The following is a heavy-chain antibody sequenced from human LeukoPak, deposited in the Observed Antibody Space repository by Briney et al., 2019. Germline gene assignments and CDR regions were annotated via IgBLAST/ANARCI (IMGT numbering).Heavy chain of an antibody. D-gene: IGHD3-16*01. CDR1: GITFSSFA. CDR3: AKEDGYDYVWGAHGCMDV. V-gene: IGHV3-23*01. CDR2: ISDSGGTT. J-gene: IGHJ6*02. Sequence: AGGSLRLSCVVSGITFSSFAMSWVRQTPGKGPEWVSVISDSGGTTFYADPVKGRFTISRDNSKNTLYLQMNSLRLEDTAVYYCAKEDGYDYVWGAHGCMDVWGRGTTVTVSS.